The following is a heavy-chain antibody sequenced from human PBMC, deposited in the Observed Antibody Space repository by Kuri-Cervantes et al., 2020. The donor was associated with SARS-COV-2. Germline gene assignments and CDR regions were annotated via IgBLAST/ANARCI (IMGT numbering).Heavy chain of an antibody. V-gene: IGHV4-61*02. CDR1: GYSISSGYY. Sequence: SETLSLTCTVSGYSISSGYYWGWIRQPAGKGLEWIGRIYTSGSTNYNPSLKSRVTISVDTSKNQFSLKLSSVTAADTAVYYCARVAAGYFDYWGQGTWSPSPQ. CDR3: ARVAAGYFDY. J-gene: IGHJ4*02. D-gene: IGHD6-25*01. CDR2: IYTSGST.